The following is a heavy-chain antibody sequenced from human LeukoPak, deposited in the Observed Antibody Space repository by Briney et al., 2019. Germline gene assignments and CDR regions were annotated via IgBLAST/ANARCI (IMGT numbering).Heavy chain of an antibody. D-gene: IGHD3-22*01. CDR3: ARDLPTSVWDSSGYHPPDY. CDR2: IWYDGSNK. Sequence: PGGSLRLSCAASGFTFSSYSMNWVRQAPGKGLEWVAVIWYDGSNKYYADSVKGRFTISRDNSKNTLYLQMNSLRAEDTAVYYCARDLPTSVWDSSGYHPPDYWGQGTLVTVSS. J-gene: IGHJ4*02. V-gene: IGHV3-33*08. CDR1: GFTFSSYS.